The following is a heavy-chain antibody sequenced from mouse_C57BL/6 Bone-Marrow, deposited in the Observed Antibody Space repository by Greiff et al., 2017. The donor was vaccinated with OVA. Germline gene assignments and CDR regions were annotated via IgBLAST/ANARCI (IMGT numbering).Heavy chain of an antibody. CDR2: ISDGGSYT. Sequence: EVHLVESGGGLVKPGGSLKLSCAASGFTFSSYAMSWVRQTPEKRLEWVATISDGGSYTYYPDNVQGRFTISRDNAKNNLYLQLSHLKSEDTDMYYGERAQYSKDVWFAYWGQGTLVTVSA. V-gene: IGHV5-4*01. CDR3: ERAQYSKDVWFAY. D-gene: IGHD2-5*01. CDR1: GFTFSSYA. J-gene: IGHJ3*01.